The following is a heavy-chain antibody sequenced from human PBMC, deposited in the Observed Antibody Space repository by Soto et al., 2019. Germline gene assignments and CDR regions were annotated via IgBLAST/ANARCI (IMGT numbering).Heavy chain of an antibody. CDR1: GGSISNGDYY. CDR2: IYYSGST. CDR3: AFGITMVRGVIIQDFQH. V-gene: IGHV4-30-4*01. D-gene: IGHD3-10*01. J-gene: IGHJ1*01. Sequence: SETLSLTCTVSGGSISNGDYYWSRIRQPPGKGLEWIGYIYYSGSTYYNPSLKSRVTISVDTSKNQFSLKLRSVTAADTAVYYCAFGITMVRGVIIQDFQHWGQGTLVTVSS.